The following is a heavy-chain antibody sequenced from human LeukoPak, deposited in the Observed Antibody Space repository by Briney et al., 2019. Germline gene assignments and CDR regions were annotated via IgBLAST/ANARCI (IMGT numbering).Heavy chain of an antibody. CDR3: ARDRRRGPLAAADY. J-gene: IGHJ4*02. D-gene: IGHD6-13*01. CDR2: ISAYNGNT. Sequence: GASVKVSCKASGYTFTSYGISWVRQAPGQGLEWMGWISAYNGNTSYAQKLQGRVTMTTDTSTSTAYMELRSLRSDDTAVYYCARDRRRGPLAAADYWGQGTLVTVSS. CDR1: GYTFTSYG. V-gene: IGHV1-18*01.